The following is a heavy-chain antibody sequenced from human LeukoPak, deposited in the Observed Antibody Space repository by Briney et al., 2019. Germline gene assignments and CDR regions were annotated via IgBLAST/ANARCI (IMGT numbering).Heavy chain of an antibody. CDR3: ARETQEPAAITYYYYYYMDV. D-gene: IGHD2-2*02. CDR2: IRYDGSNK. CDR1: GFTFSSYG. V-gene: IGHV3-30*02. J-gene: IGHJ6*03. Sequence: GWSLRLSCAASGFTFSSYGMHWVRQAPGKGLEWVAFIRYDGSNKYYADSVKGRFTISRDNSKNTLYLQMNSLRAEDTAVYYCARETQEPAAITYYYYYYMDVWGKGTTVTVSS.